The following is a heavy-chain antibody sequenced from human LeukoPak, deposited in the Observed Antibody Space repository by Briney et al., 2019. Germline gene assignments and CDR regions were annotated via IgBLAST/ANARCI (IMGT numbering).Heavy chain of an antibody. CDR1: GFTFNRYA. V-gene: IGHV3-30*02. CDR2: IWYDGSNK. J-gene: IGHJ4*02. D-gene: IGHD3-22*01. Sequence: TGGSLRLSCAASGFTFNRYAMHWVRQAPGKGLEWVPFIWYDGSNKYYTDSVKGRFTVSRDNSKNTLYLQMKSLRAQDTAVYYWAKDERGYYDRSGFFGAIDYWGQGSLVSVSS. CDR3: AKDERGYYDRSGFFGAIDY.